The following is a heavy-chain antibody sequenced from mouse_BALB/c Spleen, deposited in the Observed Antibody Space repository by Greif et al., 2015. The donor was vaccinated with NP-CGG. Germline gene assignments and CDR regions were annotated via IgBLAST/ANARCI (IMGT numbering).Heavy chain of an antibody. D-gene: IGHD3-1*01. Sequence: QVQLQQSGAELVRPGASVTLSCKASGYTFTDYEMHWVKQTPVHGLEWIGAIDPETGGTAYNQKFKGKATLTADKSSSTAYMELRSLTSEDSAVYYCTRWNSGYFDYWGQGTTLTVSS. J-gene: IGHJ2*01. CDR2: IDPETGGT. CDR3: TRWNSGYFDY. V-gene: IGHV1-15*01. CDR1: GYTFTDYE.